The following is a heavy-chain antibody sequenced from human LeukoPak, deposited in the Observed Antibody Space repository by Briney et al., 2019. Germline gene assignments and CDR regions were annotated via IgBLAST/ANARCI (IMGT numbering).Heavy chain of an antibody. V-gene: IGHV3-9*01. CDR3: AKDTRLDSYYNMDV. CDR1: GFTFDEYA. CDR2: ISWESGGI. Sequence: GGSLRLSCAASGFTFDEYAMHWVRQAPGKGLEWVSGISWESGGIGYADSVKGRFTISRDNAKNSLYLQMNSLRAEDTAFYYCAKDTRLDSYYNMDVWGRGTTVNVSS. D-gene: IGHD2-21*01. J-gene: IGHJ6*03.